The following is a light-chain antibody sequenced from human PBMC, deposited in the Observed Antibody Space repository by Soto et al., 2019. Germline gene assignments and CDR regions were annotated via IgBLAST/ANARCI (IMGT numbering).Light chain of an antibody. J-gene: IGKJ1*01. CDR3: QQRASSPPWT. CDR1: QSISSW. Sequence: DIQMTQSPSSLSASVGDRVTITCRASQSISSWLDWYQQKPGKAPKLLIYAASSLQSGVPSRFSGSGSGTDFSLTISSRQHADFATYYCQQRASSPPWTFGQGTKVEIK. V-gene: IGKV1-39*01. CDR2: AAS.